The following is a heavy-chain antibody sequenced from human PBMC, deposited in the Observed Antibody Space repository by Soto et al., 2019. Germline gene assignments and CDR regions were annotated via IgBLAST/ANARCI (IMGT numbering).Heavy chain of an antibody. D-gene: IGHD5-12*01. CDR3: AREVRAEDGYNYYDY. V-gene: IGHV1-69*13. CDR1: GGTFSSYA. Sequence: ASVKVSCKASGGTFSSYAISWVRQAPGQGLEWMGGIIPIFGTANYAQKFQGRVTITADESTSTAYMELSSLRSEDTAVYYCAREVRAEDGYNYYDYWGQGTLVTVSS. CDR2: IIPIFGTA. J-gene: IGHJ4*02.